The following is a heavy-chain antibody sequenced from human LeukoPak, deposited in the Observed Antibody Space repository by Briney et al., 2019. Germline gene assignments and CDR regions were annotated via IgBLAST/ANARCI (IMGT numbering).Heavy chain of an antibody. CDR3: ARGRYYLDS. V-gene: IGHV3-74*01. Sequence: INSDGGNTTSADCVKGRFTISRDNAKNTLYLQMNSLRAEDTAVYYCARGRYYLDSWGQGTLVTVSS. CDR2: INSDGGNT. J-gene: IGHJ4*02.